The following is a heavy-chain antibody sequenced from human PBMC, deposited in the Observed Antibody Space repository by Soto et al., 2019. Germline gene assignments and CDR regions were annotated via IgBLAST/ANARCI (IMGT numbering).Heavy chain of an antibody. D-gene: IGHD6-6*01. J-gene: IGHJ4*02. V-gene: IGHV4-59*01. CDR1: GGSISSYY. CDR3: ARTQHKWGSSAYYFDY. Sequence: SETLSLTCTVSGGSISSYYWSWIRQPPGKGLEWIGYIYYSGSTNYNPSLKSRVTISVDTSKNQFSLKLSSVTAADTAVYYCARTQHKWGSSAYYFDYWGQGTLVTVSS. CDR2: IYYSGST.